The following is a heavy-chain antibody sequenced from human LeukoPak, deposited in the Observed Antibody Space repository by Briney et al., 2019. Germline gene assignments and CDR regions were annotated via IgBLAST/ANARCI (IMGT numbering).Heavy chain of an antibody. CDR3: AGGSQQRWFDP. J-gene: IGHJ5*02. V-gene: IGHV4-34*01. D-gene: IGHD6-13*01. CDR1: GGSFSGYY. CDR2: INHSGST. Sequence: SETLSLTCAVYGGSFSGYYWSWIRQPPGKGLEWIGEINHSGSTNYNPSLKSRVTISVDTSKNQFSLKLSSVTAADTAVYYCAGGSQQRWFDPWGQGTLVTVSS.